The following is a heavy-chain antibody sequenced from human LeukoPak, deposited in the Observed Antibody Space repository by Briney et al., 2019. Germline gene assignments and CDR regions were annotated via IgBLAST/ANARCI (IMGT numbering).Heavy chain of an antibody. Sequence: SVKVSCKASGGTFSSYAISWVRQAPGQGLEWMGGIIPIFGTANYAQKFQGRVTITADESTSTAYMELSSLRSEGTAVYYCARARYGDYARNPVDYWGQGTLVTVSS. J-gene: IGHJ4*02. CDR3: ARARYGDYARNPVDY. V-gene: IGHV1-69*13. CDR2: IIPIFGTA. CDR1: GGTFSSYA. D-gene: IGHD4-17*01.